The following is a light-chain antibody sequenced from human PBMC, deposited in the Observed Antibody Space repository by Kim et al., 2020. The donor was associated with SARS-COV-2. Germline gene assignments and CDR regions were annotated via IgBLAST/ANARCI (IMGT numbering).Light chain of an antibody. Sequence: SSELTQDPAVSVALGQTVSITCQGDSLRSYYASWYQQKPGQAPVLVIYGKNNRPSGIPDRFSGSSSGNTASLTITGAQAEDEADYYCNSRDSSGNPWVFG. J-gene: IGLJ3*02. CDR1: SLRSYY. V-gene: IGLV3-19*01. CDR3: NSRDSSGNPWV. CDR2: GKN.